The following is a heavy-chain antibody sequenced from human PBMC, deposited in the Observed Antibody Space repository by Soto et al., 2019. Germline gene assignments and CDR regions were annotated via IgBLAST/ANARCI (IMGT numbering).Heavy chain of an antibody. Sequence: QVQLQQWGAGLLKPSETLSLTCAVYGGSFSGYYWSWIRQPPGKGLEWMGEINHSGSTNYNPSLKSRVTISVDTSKNQFSLKLSSVTAADTAVYYCARGQHVVVPAAIFEAEYFQHWGQGPLVTVSS. CDR3: ARGQHVVVPAAIFEAEYFQH. V-gene: IGHV4-34*01. D-gene: IGHD2-2*01. CDR1: GGSFSGYY. J-gene: IGHJ1*01. CDR2: INHSGST.